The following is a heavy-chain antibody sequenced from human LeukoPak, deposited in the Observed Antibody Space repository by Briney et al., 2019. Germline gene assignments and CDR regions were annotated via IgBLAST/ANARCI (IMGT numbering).Heavy chain of an antibody. CDR1: GGTFSSYA. V-gene: IGHV1-69*01. CDR3: ARSGVRGVIRAYYFDY. D-gene: IGHD3-10*01. Sequence: SVKVSCKASGGTFSSYAISWVRQAPGQGLEWMGGIIPIFGTANYAQKFQGRVTITADESTSTAYIELSSLRSEDTAVYYCARSGVRGVIRAYYFDYWGQGTLVTVSS. CDR2: IIPIFGTA. J-gene: IGHJ4*02.